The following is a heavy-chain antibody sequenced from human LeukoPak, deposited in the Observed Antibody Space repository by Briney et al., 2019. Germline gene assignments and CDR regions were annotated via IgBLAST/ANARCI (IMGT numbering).Heavy chain of an antibody. Sequence: GASVKVSCKASGYTFTSYGISWARQAPGQGLEWMGWISAYNGNTNYAQKLQGRVTMTTDTSTSTAYMELRSLRSDDTAVYYCARRGYYYGSGSYSDYWGQGTLVTVSS. D-gene: IGHD3-10*01. V-gene: IGHV1-18*01. CDR2: ISAYNGNT. J-gene: IGHJ4*02. CDR1: GYTFTSYG. CDR3: ARRGYYYGSGSYSDY.